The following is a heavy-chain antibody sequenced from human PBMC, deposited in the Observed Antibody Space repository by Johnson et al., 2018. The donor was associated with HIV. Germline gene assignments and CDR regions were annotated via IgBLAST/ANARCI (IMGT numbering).Heavy chain of an antibody. CDR2: IRYDGSNK. J-gene: IGHJ3*02. D-gene: IGHD6-13*01. CDR1: GFTFSSYG. Sequence: QVQLVESGGGVVQPGGSLRLSCAASGFTFSSYGMHWVRQATGKGLEWVAFIRYDGSNKYYADSVKGRFTISRDNSKNTLYLQMNSLRAEDTAVYYCAREWIGHSNSWFRYAFDIWGQGTMVTVSS. CDR3: AREWIGHSNSWFRYAFDI. V-gene: IGHV3-30*02.